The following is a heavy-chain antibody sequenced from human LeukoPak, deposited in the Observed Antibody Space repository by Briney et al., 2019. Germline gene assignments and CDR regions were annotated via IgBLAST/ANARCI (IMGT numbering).Heavy chain of an antibody. Sequence: ASVKVSCTASGYTFTSYAMNWVRQAPGQGLEWMGWINTNTGNPTYAQGFTGRFVFSLDTSVSTAYLQISSLKAEDTAVYYCARGDYCSGGSCYPYYFDYWGQGTLVTVSS. CDR1: GYTFTSYA. D-gene: IGHD2-15*01. V-gene: IGHV7-4-1*02. CDR3: ARGDYCSGGSCYPYYFDY. J-gene: IGHJ4*02. CDR2: INTNTGNP.